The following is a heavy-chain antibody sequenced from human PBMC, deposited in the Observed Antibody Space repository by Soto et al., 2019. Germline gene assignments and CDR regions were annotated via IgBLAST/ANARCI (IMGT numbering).Heavy chain of an antibody. D-gene: IGHD1-26*01. CDR1: GYTFTSYD. V-gene: IGHV1-8*01. Sequence: ASVKVSCKASGYTFTSYDINWVRQATGQGLEWMGWMNPNSGNTGYAQKFQGRVTMTRDTSISTAYMELSRLRSDDTAVYYCARDGPEVGYYYYGMDVWGQGTTVTVSS. CDR3: ARDGPEVGYYYYGMDV. J-gene: IGHJ6*02. CDR2: MNPNSGNT.